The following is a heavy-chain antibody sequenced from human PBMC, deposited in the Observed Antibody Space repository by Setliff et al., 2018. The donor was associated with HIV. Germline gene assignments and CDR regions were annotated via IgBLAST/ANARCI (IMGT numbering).Heavy chain of an antibody. D-gene: IGHD1-20*01. CDR3: ARVPLSYNWNLHYFDY. V-gene: IGHV1-8*02. J-gene: IGHJ4*02. CDR2: MNPNSGNT. Sequence: ASVKVSYKASGYTFTSYDINWVRQATGQGLVWVGWMNPNSGNTGYAQKLQGRVTMTTDTSTSTAYMELRSLRSDDTAAYYCARVPLSYNWNLHYFDYWGQGTLVTVSS. CDR1: GYTFTSYD.